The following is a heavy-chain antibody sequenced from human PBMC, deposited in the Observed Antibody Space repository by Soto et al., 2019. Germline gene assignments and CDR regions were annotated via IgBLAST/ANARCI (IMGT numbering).Heavy chain of an antibody. V-gene: IGHV4-59*02. J-gene: IGHJ4*02. CDR2: IYDNGFT. CDR3: ARDALSRDSI. Sequence: SETLSLTCSVSGGSVNGYYWTWIRQPPGKGLEWIGHIYDNGFTYNNPSLKSRISISVDTSKNLFSLKLNSVTAADTAVYYCARDALSRDSIWGQGTLVTVSS. CDR1: GGSVNGYY. D-gene: IGHD3-22*01.